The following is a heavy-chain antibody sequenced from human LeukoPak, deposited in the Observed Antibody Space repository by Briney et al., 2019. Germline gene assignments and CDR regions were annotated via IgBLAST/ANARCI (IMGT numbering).Heavy chain of an antibody. CDR1: GYTFTDYSDYY. V-gene: IGHV1-2*02. D-gene: IGHD3-22*01. Sequence: ASVKVSCKASGYTFTDYSDYYIHWVRQAPGQGLEWMRWISPHSGVTNYAQKFQGRVTMTRDTSISTAYMELSRLRSDDTAVYYCARGDYYDSSGYYYFDYWGQGTLVTVSS. CDR3: ARGDYYDSSGYYYFDY. CDR2: ISPHSGVT. J-gene: IGHJ4*02.